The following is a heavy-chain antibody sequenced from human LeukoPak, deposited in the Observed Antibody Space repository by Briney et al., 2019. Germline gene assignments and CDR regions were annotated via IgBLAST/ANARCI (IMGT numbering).Heavy chain of an antibody. CDR1: GFTFSSYA. V-gene: IGHV3-23*01. D-gene: IGHD3-22*01. Sequence: PGGSLRLSCAASGFTFSSYAMSWVRQAPGKGLEWVSAISGSGGSTYYADSVKGRFTISRDNSKNTLYLQMNSLRAEDTAVYYCARGPAPYYYDSSGYSDWGQGTLVTVSS. J-gene: IGHJ4*02. CDR3: ARGPAPYYYDSSGYSD. CDR2: ISGSGGST.